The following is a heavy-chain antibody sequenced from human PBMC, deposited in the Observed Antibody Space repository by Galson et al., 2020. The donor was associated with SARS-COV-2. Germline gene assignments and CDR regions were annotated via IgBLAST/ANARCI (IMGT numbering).Heavy chain of an antibody. V-gene: IGHV1-2*02. D-gene: IGHD1-26*01. CDR3: ARDLVGTTNVWFDP. J-gene: IGHJ5*02. CDR1: GYAFTANF. CDR2: INPNTGAT. Sequence: ASVKVSCKASGYAFTANFIHWLRQAPGQRLEWMGWINPNTGATNYAQRFQGRVTMTRDTSINTAYMDLNSLSSDDTAVYYCARDLVGTTNVWFDPWGQGTLVTVSS.